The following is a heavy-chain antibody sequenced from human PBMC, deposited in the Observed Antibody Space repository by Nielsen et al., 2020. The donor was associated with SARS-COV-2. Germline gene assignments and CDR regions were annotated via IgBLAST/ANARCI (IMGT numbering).Heavy chain of an antibody. V-gene: IGHV3-9*02. D-gene: IGHD6-13*01. CDR2: ISWNSGSI. CDR3: AREDIGYSSSWSFDY. CDR1: GSTSDDYA. J-gene: IGHJ4*02. Sequence: GGSLRLSCAASGSTSDDYAMHWGRQAPGKGLEWVSGISWNSGSIGYADAVKGRFTISRDNSKNTLYLQMNSLRAEDTAVYYCAREDIGYSSSWSFDYWGQGTLVTVSS.